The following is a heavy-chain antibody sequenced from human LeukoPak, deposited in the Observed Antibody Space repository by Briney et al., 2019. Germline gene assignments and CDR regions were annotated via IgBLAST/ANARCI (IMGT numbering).Heavy chain of an antibody. CDR3: AREGSGNYGYGMDV. Sequence: ASVKDSCKASGYTFTDYYIHWVPHAPGEGRGRMGWNNPNSGGTNYAQKFQGWVTMTRDTSISTAYMELTRLRSDDTAVYYGAREGSGNYGYGMDVWGKGTTVTVSS. V-gene: IGHV1-2*04. J-gene: IGHJ6*04. D-gene: IGHD3-10*01. CDR2: NNPNSGGT. CDR1: GYTFTDYY.